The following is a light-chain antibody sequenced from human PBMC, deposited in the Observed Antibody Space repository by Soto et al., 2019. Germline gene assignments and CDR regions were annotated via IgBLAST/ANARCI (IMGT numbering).Light chain of an antibody. J-gene: IGLJ2*01. CDR3: SSYTSSSTLG. CDR2: DVS. CDR1: SSDVGGYNY. V-gene: IGLV2-14*01. Sequence: QSALTQPASVSGSPGQAITIACTGTSSDVGGYNYVSWYQQHPGKAPKLMIYDVSNRPSGVSNRCSGSKSGNTASLTISGLQAEDEADYYCSSYTSSSTLGFGGGTKVTVL.